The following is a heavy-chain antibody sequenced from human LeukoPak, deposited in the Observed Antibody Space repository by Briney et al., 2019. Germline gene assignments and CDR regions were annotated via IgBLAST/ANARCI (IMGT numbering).Heavy chain of an antibody. CDR3: ARAQAILRFLEWSSSPFWFDP. CDR2: INPSGGST. J-gene: IGHJ5*02. CDR1: GYTFTSYY. D-gene: IGHD3-3*01. V-gene: IGHV1-46*01. Sequence: ASVKVSCKASGYTFTSYYMHWVRQDPGQGLEWMGIINPSGGSTSYAQEFQGRVTMTRDTSTSTIYMELSSLRSEDTAVYYCARAQAILRFLEWSSSPFWFDPWGQGTLVTVSS.